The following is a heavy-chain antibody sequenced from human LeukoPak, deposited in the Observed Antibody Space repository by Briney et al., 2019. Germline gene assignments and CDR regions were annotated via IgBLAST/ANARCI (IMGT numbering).Heavy chain of an antibody. Sequence: SETLSLTCTVSGGSISSSSYYWGWIRQPPGEGLEWIGSIYYSGSTYYNPSLKSRVTISVDTSKNQFSLKLSSVTAADTAVYYCARAAVAGRGDWFDPWGQGTLVTVSS. CDR2: IYYSGST. CDR3: ARAAVAGRGDWFDP. V-gene: IGHV4-39*01. CDR1: GGSISSSSYY. D-gene: IGHD6-19*01. J-gene: IGHJ5*02.